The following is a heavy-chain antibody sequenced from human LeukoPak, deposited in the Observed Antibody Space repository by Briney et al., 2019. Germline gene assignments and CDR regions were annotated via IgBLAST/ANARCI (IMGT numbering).Heavy chain of an antibody. CDR3: ARARGYYDSGSSNWFDP. D-gene: IGHD3-10*01. Sequence: GGSLRLSCATSGFTFSSYAMHWVRQAPGKGPEWVAVISYDGTNKYYADSVKGRFTISRDNSKNTLYLQMHSLRAEDTAVYYCARARGYYDSGSSNWFDPWGQGTLVTVSS. V-gene: IGHV3-30*04. CDR2: ISYDGTNK. J-gene: IGHJ5*02. CDR1: GFTFSSYA.